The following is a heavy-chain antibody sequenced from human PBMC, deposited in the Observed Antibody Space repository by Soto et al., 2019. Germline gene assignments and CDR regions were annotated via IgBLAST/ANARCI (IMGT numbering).Heavy chain of an antibody. CDR1: GYSFTDYH. CDR3: ARGDSTDCSNGVCSFFYNHDMDV. Sequence: ASVKVSCKASGYSFTDYHIHWVRQAPGQGLEWLGRINPKSGGTSTAQKFQGWVTVTTDTSISTASMELTRLTSDDTAIYYCARGDSTDCSNGVCSFFYNHDMDVWGQGTTVTVSS. D-gene: IGHD2-8*01. CDR2: INPKSGGT. V-gene: IGHV1-2*04. J-gene: IGHJ6*02.